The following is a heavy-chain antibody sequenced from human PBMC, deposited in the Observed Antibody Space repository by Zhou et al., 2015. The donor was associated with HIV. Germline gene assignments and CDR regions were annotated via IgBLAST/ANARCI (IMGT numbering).Heavy chain of an antibody. CDR3: ARGVRWFGSGGWFDP. V-gene: IGHV1-8*02. D-gene: IGHD3-10*01. CDR2: MNPNSGNT. J-gene: IGHJ5*02. Sequence: VQLVQSGAEVKKPGASVKVSCKTSGYTFTGYYMHWVRQAPGQGLEWMGWMNPNSGNTGYAQKFQGRVTMTRNTSISTAYMELSSLRSEDTAVYYCARGVRWFGSGGWFDPWGQGTLVTVSS. CDR1: GYTFTGYY.